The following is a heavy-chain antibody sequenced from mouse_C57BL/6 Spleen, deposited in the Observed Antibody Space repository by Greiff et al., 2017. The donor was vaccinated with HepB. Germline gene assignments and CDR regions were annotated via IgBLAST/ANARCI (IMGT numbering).Heavy chain of an antibody. CDR1: GYTFTSYW. CDR3: ARGYDGYPYV. CDR2: IDPSDSET. Sequence: QVQLQQPGAELVRPGSSVELSCKASGYTFTSYWMHWVKQRPIQGLEWIGNIDPSDSETHYNQKFKDKATLTVDKSSSTAYMQLSSLTSEDSAVYYCARGYDGYPYVWGTGTTVTVSS. D-gene: IGHD2-3*01. J-gene: IGHJ1*03. V-gene: IGHV1-52*01.